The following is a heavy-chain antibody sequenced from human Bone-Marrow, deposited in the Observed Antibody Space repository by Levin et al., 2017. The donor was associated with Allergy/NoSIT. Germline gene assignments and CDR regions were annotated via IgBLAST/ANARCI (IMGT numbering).Heavy chain of an antibody. CDR1: GFTFSSYA. D-gene: IGHD5-18*01. CDR3: ARDRGYYVDTAMTIPYGMDV. J-gene: IGHJ6*02. CDR2: ISYDGSNI. Sequence: GESLKISCAASGFTFSSYAMHWVRQAPGKGLEWVAVISYDGSNIYYADSVKGRFTISRDNSKNTLYLQMNSLRAEDTAVYYCARDRGYYVDTAMTIPYGMDVWGQGTTVTVSS. V-gene: IGHV3-30-3*01.